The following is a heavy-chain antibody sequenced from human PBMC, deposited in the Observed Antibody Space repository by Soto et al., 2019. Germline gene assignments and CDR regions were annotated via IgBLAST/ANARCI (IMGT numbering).Heavy chain of an antibody. CDR1: GFSFSSYG. D-gene: IGHD1-26*01. CDR2: ISYDGSNE. J-gene: IGHJ4*02. V-gene: IGHV3-30*18. CDR3: AKATYSGSYFSDS. Sequence: QVQLVESGGGVVQPGRSLRLSCAASGFSFSSYGLHWVRQAPGKGLEWVAAISYDGSNEYYADSVKGRFTISRDNSKNTLYRQMNSLRAEDTAVYYCAKATYSGSYFSDSWGQGTLVTVSS.